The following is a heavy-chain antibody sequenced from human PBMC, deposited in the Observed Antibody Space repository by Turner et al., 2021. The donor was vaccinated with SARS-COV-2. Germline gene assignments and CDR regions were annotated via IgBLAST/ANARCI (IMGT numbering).Heavy chain of an antibody. CDR3: ARNRVDCGGDCYSFDY. V-gene: IGHV3-33*01. CDR1: GFTFSSYG. CDR2: IWYDGSNK. Sequence: QVQLVESGGGVVQPGRSLRLSCAESGFTFSSYGMHWVRQAPGKGLEWVAIIWYDGSNKYYADSVKGRFTISRDNSKNTLYLQMNSLRAEDTAVYYCARNRVDCGGDCYSFDYWGQGTLVTVSS. D-gene: IGHD2-21*01. J-gene: IGHJ4*02.